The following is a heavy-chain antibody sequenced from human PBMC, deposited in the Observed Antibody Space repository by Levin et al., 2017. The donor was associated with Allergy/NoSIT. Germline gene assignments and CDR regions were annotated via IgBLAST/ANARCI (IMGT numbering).Heavy chain of an antibody. Sequence: GESLKISCAASGFTFSSYWMHWVRQAPGKGLVWVSRINSDGSSTSYADSVKGRFTISRDNAKNTLYLQMNSLRAEDTAVYYCARARIAAAGMMSHSFDPWGQGTLVTVSS. D-gene: IGHD6-13*01. CDR2: INSDGSST. V-gene: IGHV3-74*01. CDR3: ARARIAAAGMMSHSFDP. CDR1: GFTFSSYW. J-gene: IGHJ5*02.